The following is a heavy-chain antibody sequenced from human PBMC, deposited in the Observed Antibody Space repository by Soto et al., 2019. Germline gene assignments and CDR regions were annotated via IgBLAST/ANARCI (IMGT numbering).Heavy chain of an antibody. J-gene: IGHJ4*02. V-gene: IGHV3-30*18. CDR2: ISYDGSNK. Sequence: GGSLRLSCAASGFTFSSYGMHWVRQAPGKGLEWVAVISYDGSNKYYADSVKGRFTISRDNSKNTLYLQMNSLRAEDTAVYYCAKDVDYGGRYYFDYWGQGTLVTVS. CDR1: GFTFSSYG. CDR3: AKDVDYGGRYYFDY. D-gene: IGHD4-17*01.